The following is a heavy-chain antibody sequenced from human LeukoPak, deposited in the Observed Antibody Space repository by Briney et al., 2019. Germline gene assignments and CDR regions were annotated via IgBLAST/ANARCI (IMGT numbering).Heavy chain of an antibody. V-gene: IGHV4-38-2*02. CDR3: ARDPGTVTTALYYSYSMNV. CDR2: IYHSGST. CDR1: GYSISSGYY. Sequence: SETLSPTHAVSGYSISSGYYWGWIRQPPGKGLEWIGSIYHSGSTYYNPSLKSRVTISIDTSKNQFSLKLSSVTAADTAVYYCARDPGTVTTALYYSYSMNVWGQGTTVTVSS. J-gene: IGHJ6*03. D-gene: IGHD4-11*01.